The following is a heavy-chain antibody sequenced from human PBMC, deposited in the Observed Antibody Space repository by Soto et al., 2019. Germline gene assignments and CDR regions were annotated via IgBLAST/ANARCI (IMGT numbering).Heavy chain of an antibody. CDR2: ISSDATNK. V-gene: IGHV3-30-3*01. CDR1: GFTFRDYA. CDR3: AKEGRQWLIYYYYGMDV. Sequence: QVQLVESGGGVVQPGRSLRLSCAASGFTFRDYAMHWVRQAPGKGLEWVTLISSDATNKYLADSVKGRFTISRDNSKNTLYLQMNSLRVEDTALYYCAKEGRQWLIYYYYGMDVWGQGTSVTVSS. J-gene: IGHJ6*02. D-gene: IGHD6-19*01.